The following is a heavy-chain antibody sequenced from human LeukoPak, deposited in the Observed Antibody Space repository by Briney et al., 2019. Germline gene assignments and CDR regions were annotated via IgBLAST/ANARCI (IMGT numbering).Heavy chain of an antibody. V-gene: IGHV3-21*01. D-gene: IGHD2-2*01. CDR1: GFTFSSYG. CDR3: AKDKGTEGEIVVVPAAPDAFDI. CDR2: ISSSSSYK. Sequence: NPGGSLRLSCAASGFTFSSYGMHWVRQAPGKGLEWVSSISSSSSYKYYADSVKGRFTISRDNSKNTLYLQMNSLRAEDTAVYYCAKDKGTEGEIVVVPAAPDAFDIWGQGTMVTVS. J-gene: IGHJ3*02.